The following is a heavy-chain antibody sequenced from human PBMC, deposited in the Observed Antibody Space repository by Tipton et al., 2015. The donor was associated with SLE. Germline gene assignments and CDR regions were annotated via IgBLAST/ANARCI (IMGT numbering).Heavy chain of an antibody. Sequence: SLRLSCAASGFAFSSYWMSWVRQAPGKGLEWVANIKQDGSEKYYVDSVKGRFTISRDNAKNSLYLQMNSLRVEDTAVYYCARVLYSSGKVVKNYFDYWGQGTLVTVSS. CDR3: ARVLYSSGKVVKNYFDY. D-gene: IGHD6-19*01. J-gene: IGHJ4*02. V-gene: IGHV3-7*01. CDR2: IKQDGSEK. CDR1: GFAFSSYW.